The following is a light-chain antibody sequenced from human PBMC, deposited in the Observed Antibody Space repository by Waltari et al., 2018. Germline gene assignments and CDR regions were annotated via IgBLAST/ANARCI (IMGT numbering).Light chain of an antibody. CDR1: QNVASNY. Sequence: EIVLTQSPGTLSLSPGERATLSCRASQNVASNYLAWYQQKPGQAPRLLMYTASSRASGIPDRFSGSGSGTDFTLTISRLEPEDFAVYYCQQYGTSPLTFGGGTRVDLK. V-gene: IGKV3-20*01. CDR3: QQYGTSPLT. CDR2: TAS. J-gene: IGKJ4*01.